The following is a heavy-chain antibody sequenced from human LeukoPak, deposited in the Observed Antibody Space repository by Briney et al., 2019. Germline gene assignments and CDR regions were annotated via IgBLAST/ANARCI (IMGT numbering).Heavy chain of an antibody. V-gene: IGHV1-2*02. J-gene: IGHJ6*03. Sequence: ASVTVSCKASGYTFTGYYMHWVRQAPGQGLEWMGWINPNSGGTNYAQKFQGRVTMTRDTSISTAYMELSRLRSDDTAVYYCARAFDRTTVTYYYYYYMDVWGKGTTVTISS. D-gene: IGHD4-17*01. CDR1: GYTFTGYY. CDR2: INPNSGGT. CDR3: ARAFDRTTVTYYYYYYMDV.